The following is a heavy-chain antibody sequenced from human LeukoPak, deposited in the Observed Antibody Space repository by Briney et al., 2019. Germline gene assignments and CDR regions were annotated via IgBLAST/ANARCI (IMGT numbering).Heavy chain of an antibody. CDR1: GFTFDDYT. CDR2: ISWNSFTI. CDR3: AKDIGRVDTASTYMDV. V-gene: IGHV3-9*01. J-gene: IGHJ6*03. Sequence: GGSLRLSCAASGFTFDDYTMHWVRQAPGKGLEWVSGISWNSFTIGYADSVKGRFTISRDNAKNSLYLQMNSLRVEDTALYYCAKDIGRVDTASTYMDVWGKGTTVTISS. D-gene: IGHD5-18*01.